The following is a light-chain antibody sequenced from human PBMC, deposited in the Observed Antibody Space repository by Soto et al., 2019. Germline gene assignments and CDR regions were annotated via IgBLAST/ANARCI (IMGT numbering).Light chain of an antibody. J-gene: IGKJ4*01. CDR2: GTF. Sequence: IQLTQSPSSLSASVGDRVSITCRASQDIKTYLAWYQQKQGKAPKLLISGTFTLQSGVPSRFNGSGSGTDFTLTISRLQPEDFATYFCQQAHSFLTFGGGTKVEIK. CDR3: QQAHSFLT. CDR1: QDIKTY. V-gene: IGKV1-12*01.